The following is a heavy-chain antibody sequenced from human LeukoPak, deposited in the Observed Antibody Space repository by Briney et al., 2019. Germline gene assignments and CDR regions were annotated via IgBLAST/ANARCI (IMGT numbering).Heavy chain of an antibody. CDR3: ARGPFFDY. J-gene: IGHJ4*02. CDR2: IDNAGDT. V-gene: IGHV3-13*01. CDR1: GFTSSSYD. Sequence: GGSLRLSCAASGFTSSSYDMHWVRQATGKGLEWVSGIDNAGDTYYPGSVKGRFTISRENGKNSLYLQMNSLRAEDTAVYYCARGPFFDYWGQGTLVTVSS.